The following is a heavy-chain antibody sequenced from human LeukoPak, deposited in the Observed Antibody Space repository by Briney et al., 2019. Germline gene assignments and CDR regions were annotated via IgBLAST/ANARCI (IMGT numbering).Heavy chain of an antibody. CDR1: AFTVSSNY. D-gene: IGHD1-26*01. J-gene: IGHJ3*02. CDR3: ARDHSGSYQRAFDI. Sequence: GGSLKLSCAVSAFTVSSNYVSWVRQAPGKGLEWVSVIYGGGSTNYADSVKGRFTISRDNSKNTLYLQMNSLRAEDTAVYYCARDHSGSYQRAFDIWGQGTMVTVSS. CDR2: IYGGGST. V-gene: IGHV3-66*02.